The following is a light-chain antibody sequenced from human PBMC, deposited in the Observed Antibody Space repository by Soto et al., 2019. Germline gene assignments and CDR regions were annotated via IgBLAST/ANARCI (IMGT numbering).Light chain of an antibody. Sequence: DIQMTQSPSTLSGSVGDRVTITCRASQTISSWLAWYQQKPGKAPKLLIYKASTLKSGVPSRFSGSGSGTEFTLTISSLQPDVFVTQYCQLYNSYSEAFVQGTRVDSK. CDR1: QTISSW. V-gene: IGKV1-5*03. CDR2: KAS. J-gene: IGKJ1*01. CDR3: QLYNSYSEA.